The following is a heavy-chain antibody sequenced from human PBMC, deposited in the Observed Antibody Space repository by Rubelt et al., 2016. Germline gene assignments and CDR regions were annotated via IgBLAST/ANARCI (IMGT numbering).Heavy chain of an antibody. J-gene: IGHJ4*02. CDR1: GASIRSYY. CDR3: AGRTAASGTFYH. V-gene: IGHV4-59*08. Sequence: QVQLQESGPGLVKPSETLSLTCTVSGASIRSYYWSWIRQPPGKGLEWIGYSHYSGTTNYSPSLRSRVTMSVDTSQNQVSLRLTSVTAADTAVYYCAGRTAASGTFYHWGQGTLVTVSS. CDR2: SHYSGTT. D-gene: IGHD1/OR15-1a*01.